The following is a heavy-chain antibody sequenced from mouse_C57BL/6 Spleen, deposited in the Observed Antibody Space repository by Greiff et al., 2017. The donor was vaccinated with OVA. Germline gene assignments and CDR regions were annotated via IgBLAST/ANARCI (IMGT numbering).Heavy chain of an antibody. Sequence: VQLQQSGAELARPGASVKLSCKASGYTFTSYGISWVKQRTGQGLEWIGEIYPRSGNTYYNEKFKGKATLTADKSSSTAYMELRSLTSEDSAVYFCARWSLITTVVATPYYAMDYWGQGTSVTVSS. D-gene: IGHD1-1*01. CDR1: GYTFTSYG. CDR2: IYPRSGNT. CDR3: ARWSLITTVVATPYYAMDY. J-gene: IGHJ4*01. V-gene: IGHV1-81*01.